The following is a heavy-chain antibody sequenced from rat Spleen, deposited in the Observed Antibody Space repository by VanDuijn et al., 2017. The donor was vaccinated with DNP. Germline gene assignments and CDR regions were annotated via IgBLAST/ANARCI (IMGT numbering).Heavy chain of an antibody. J-gene: IGHJ2*01. D-gene: IGHD1-2*01. V-gene: IGHV2-16*01. Sequence: QVQLKESGPGLVQPSRTLSLTCTVSGFSLTSYGVSWVRQPPGKGLEWIAAIWGGGSTDYNSSLKSRLSISRDTSKSQVLLKMNRLQTEDTAMYFCARWHLYLSYFDYWGQGVMVTVSS. CDR2: IWGGGST. CDR3: ARWHLYLSYFDY. CDR1: GFSLTSYG.